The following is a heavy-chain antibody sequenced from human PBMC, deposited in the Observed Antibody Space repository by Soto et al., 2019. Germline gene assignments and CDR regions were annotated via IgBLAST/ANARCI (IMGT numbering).Heavy chain of an antibody. CDR1: GGTFSSYV. CDR3: ASSPNYYDSSGYNFQH. Sequence: QVQLVQSGAEVKKPGSSVKVSCKASGGTFSSYVISWVRQAPGQGLEWMGGIIPIFGTANYAQKFQGRVTITADESTSTAYMELSSLRSEDTAVYYCASSPNYYDSSGYNFQHWGQGTLVTVSS. J-gene: IGHJ1*01. D-gene: IGHD3-22*01. CDR2: IIPIFGTA. V-gene: IGHV1-69*12.